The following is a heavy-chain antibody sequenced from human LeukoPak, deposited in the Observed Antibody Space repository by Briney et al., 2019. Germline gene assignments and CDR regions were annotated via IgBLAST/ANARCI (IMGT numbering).Heavy chain of an antibody. Sequence: SETLSLTCTVSGGSISSYYWSWIRQPPGKGLEWIGYIYYSGSTYYNPSLKSRVTISVDTSKNQFSLKLSSVTAADTAVYYCARDKGLGTWFDPWGQGTLVTVSS. J-gene: IGHJ5*02. V-gene: IGHV4-59*12. CDR1: GGSISSYY. CDR3: ARDKGLGTWFDP. CDR2: IYYSGST.